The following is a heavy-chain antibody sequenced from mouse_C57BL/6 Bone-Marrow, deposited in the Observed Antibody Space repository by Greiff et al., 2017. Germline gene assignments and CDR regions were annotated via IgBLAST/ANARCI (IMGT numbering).Heavy chain of an antibody. CDR2: IDPNSGGT. D-gene: IGHD1-1*01. V-gene: IGHV1-72*01. CDR1: GYTFTSYW. J-gene: IGHJ1*03. CDR3: ASRPPTVAPWYFDV. Sequence: VQLQQPGAELVKPGASVKLSCKASGYTFTSYWMHWVKQRPGRGLEWIGRIDPNSGGTKYNEKFKSKATLTVDKPSSTAYMQLSSLTSDDSAVYYCASRPPTVAPWYFDVWGTGTTVTVSS.